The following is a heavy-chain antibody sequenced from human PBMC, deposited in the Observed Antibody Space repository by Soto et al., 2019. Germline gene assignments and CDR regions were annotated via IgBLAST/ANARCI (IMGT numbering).Heavy chain of an antibody. V-gene: IGHV3-23*01. D-gene: IGHD6-13*01. CDR1: GFTFSSYA. J-gene: IGHJ4*02. Sequence: GGSLRLSCAASGFTFSSYAMSWVRQAPVKGLEWVSAISGSGGSTYYADSVKGRFTISRDNSKNTLYLQMNGLRAEDTAVYYCAKEKFFVAADHNRFDYWGQGTLVTVSS. CDR3: AKEKFFVAADHNRFDY. CDR2: ISGSGGST.